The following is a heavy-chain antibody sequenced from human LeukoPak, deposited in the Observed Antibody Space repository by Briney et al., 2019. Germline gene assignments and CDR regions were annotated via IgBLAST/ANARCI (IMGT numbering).Heavy chain of an antibody. V-gene: IGHV3-11*01. CDR3: AKDTQSGSIGDYYMDV. CDR1: GFTFSDYY. CDR2: ISSSGTTI. Sequence: GGSLRLSCAASGFTFSDYYMSWIRQAPGKGLEWVSYISSSGTTIYYADSVKGRFAISRDDAKNSLYLQMNSLRAEDTAVYYCAKDTQSGSIGDYYMDVWGKGTTVTVSS. J-gene: IGHJ6*03. D-gene: IGHD1/OR15-1a*01.